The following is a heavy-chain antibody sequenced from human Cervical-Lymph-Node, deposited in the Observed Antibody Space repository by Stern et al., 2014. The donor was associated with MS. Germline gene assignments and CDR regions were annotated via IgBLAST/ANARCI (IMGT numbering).Heavy chain of an antibody. CDR3: ARGGMGGNYYYYYGMDV. CDR2: VSGDSGNT. D-gene: IGHD3-16*01. CDR1: GYSFTYYG. Sequence: QVQLVQSGAEVKKPGASVKVSCKASGYSFTYYGINWVRQAPGQGLEWMGWVSGDSGNTNSAQKFQGRVTMPTDTSTSTAHMELRSLRSDDTAVYYCARGGMGGNYYYYYGMDVWGQGTTVTVSS. V-gene: IGHV1-18*01. J-gene: IGHJ6*02.